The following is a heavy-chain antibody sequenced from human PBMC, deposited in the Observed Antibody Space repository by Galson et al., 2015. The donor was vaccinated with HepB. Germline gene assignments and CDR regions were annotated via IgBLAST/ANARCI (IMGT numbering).Heavy chain of an antibody. J-gene: IGHJ6*03. CDR3: ARVVAYGDYVDYDYYCYMVV. D-gene: IGHD4-17*01. CDR2: IIPILGTP. CDR1: GGTFRSFG. V-gene: IGHV1-69*13. Sequence: SVKVSCKASGGTFRSFGIAWVRQAPGQGLEWMGGIIPILGTPNYAQKFQGRVTITADESTTTGYMEVSSLRSEDTAVYYCARVVAYGDYVDYDYYCYMVVWGKGTTVTVSS.